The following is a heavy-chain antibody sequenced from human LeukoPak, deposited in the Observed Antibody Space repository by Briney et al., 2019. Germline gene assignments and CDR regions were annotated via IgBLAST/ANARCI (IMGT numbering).Heavy chain of an antibody. CDR3: ARESYGSGTYYSNYDY. J-gene: IGHJ4*02. D-gene: IGHD3-10*01. CDR2: VYYSGST. Sequence: SEALSLTCTVSGGSISSYYWSWIRQPPGKGLEWIGYVYYSGSTNYNPSLKSRITISVDTSKNQFSLKLSSVTAADTAVYYCARESYGSGTYYSNYDYWGQGTLATVSS. V-gene: IGHV4-59*01. CDR1: GGSISSYY.